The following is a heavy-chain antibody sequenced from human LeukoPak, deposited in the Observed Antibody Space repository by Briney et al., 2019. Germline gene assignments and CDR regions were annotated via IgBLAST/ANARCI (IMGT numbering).Heavy chain of an antibody. CDR1: GFTFSSYS. CDR3: ARSRGSSGWYRWFDP. D-gene: IGHD6-19*01. J-gene: IGHJ5*02. CDR2: ISSSSSYI. Sequence: GGSLRLSCAASGFTFSSYSMNWVRQAPGKGLEWISSISSSSSYIYYADSVKGRFTISRDNAKNSLYLQMNSLRAEDTAVYYCARSRGSSGWYRWFDPWGQGTLVTVSS. V-gene: IGHV3-21*01.